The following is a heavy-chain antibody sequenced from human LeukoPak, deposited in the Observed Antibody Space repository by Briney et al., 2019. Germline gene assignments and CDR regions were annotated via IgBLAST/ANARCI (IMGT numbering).Heavy chain of an antibody. V-gene: IGHV1-2*02. D-gene: IGHD3-3*01. Sequence: ASVKVSCKASGYTFTGYYMHWVRQPPGQGLEWMGWINPNSGGTNYAQKFQGRVTMTRDTSISTAYMELSRLRSDDTAVYYCARVKFGFTDAFDIWGQGTMVTVSS. J-gene: IGHJ3*02. CDR2: INPNSGGT. CDR3: ARVKFGFTDAFDI. CDR1: GYTFTGYY.